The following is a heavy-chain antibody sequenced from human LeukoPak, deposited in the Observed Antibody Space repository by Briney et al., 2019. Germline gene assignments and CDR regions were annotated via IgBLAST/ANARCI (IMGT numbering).Heavy chain of an antibody. J-gene: IGHJ4*02. CDR1: GGSFSGYY. CDR2: INHSGST. D-gene: IGHD2-8*01. V-gene: IGHV4-34*01. CDR3: ARGPRRRYCTNGVCYFDY. Sequence: SETLSLTCAVYGGSFSGYYRSWIRQPPGKGLEWIGEINHSGSTNYNPSLKSRVTISVDTSKNQFSLKLSSVTAADTAVYYCARGPRRRYCTNGVCYFDYWGQGTLVTVSS.